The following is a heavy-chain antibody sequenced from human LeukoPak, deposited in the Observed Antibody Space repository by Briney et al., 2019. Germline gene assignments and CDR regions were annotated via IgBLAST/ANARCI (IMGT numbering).Heavy chain of an antibody. CDR2: INPNSGGT. CDR3: ARDDSGYAKESLTSFDY. J-gene: IGHJ4*02. V-gene: IGHV1-2*02. D-gene: IGHD5-12*01. CDR1: GYTFTGYY. Sequence: GASVKVSCKASGYTFTGYYMHWVRQAPGQGLEWMGWINPNSGGTNYAQKFQGRVTMTRDTSISTAYMELSRLRSDDTAVYYCARDDSGYAKESLTSFDYWGQGTLVTASS.